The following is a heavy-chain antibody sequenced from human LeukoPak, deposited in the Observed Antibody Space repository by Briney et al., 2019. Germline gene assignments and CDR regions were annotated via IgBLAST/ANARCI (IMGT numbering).Heavy chain of an antibody. Sequence: GGSLRLSCAASGFTFSSYSMNWVRQAPGKGLEWVSSISSSSSYIYYADSVKGRFTISRDNAKNSLYLQMNSLRAEDTAVYYCASNLRGGPTDYWGQGTLVTVSS. CDR1: GFTFSSYS. V-gene: IGHV3-21*01. CDR2: ISSSSSYI. J-gene: IGHJ4*02. CDR3: ASNLRGGPTDY. D-gene: IGHD3-9*01.